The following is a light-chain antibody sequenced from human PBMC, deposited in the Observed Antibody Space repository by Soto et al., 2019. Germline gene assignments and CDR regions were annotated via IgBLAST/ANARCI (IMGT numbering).Light chain of an antibody. CDR3: QQRSNWPPSIT. CDR1: KSVSSS. Sequence: EIVLTQSPAPLSLSPGERATLACRASKSVSSSLAWYQQKPGQAPRLLSYEASNMATGIPARFSGSGSGTDFTLTISSLEPEDFAVYYCQQRSNWPPSITFGQGTRLEIK. CDR2: EAS. V-gene: IGKV3-11*01. J-gene: IGKJ5*01.